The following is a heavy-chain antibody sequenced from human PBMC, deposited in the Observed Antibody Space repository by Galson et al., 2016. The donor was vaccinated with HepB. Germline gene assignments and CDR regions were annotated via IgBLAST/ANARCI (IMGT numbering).Heavy chain of an antibody. D-gene: IGHD3-10*01. Sequence: SLRLACAASGFTFSSHAMYWVRQAPGKGLEWVAVISNGGSYKEYADSVKGRFTIARDNSKNTVYVQMSSLRAEDTAVYYCARDNSWFGDNWLDYWGQGSLVTVSS. V-gene: IGHV3-30*03. J-gene: IGHJ4*02. CDR1: GFTFSSHA. CDR2: ISNGGSYK. CDR3: ARDNSWFGDNWLDY.